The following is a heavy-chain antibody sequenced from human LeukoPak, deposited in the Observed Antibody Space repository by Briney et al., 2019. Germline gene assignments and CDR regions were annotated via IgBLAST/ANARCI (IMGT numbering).Heavy chain of an antibody. J-gene: IGHJ4*02. CDR2: IYPGDSDT. CDR1: GYSFTYYW. Sequence: GESLKISCKGSGYSFTYYWIGWVRRMPGKGLEWMGIIYPGDSDTRYRPSFQGQVTISVDKSIGTAYLQWSSLKASDTAMYYCARQDGNSKYYFDYWGQGTLVTVSS. D-gene: IGHD1-1*01. V-gene: IGHV5-51*01. CDR3: ARQDGNSKYYFDY.